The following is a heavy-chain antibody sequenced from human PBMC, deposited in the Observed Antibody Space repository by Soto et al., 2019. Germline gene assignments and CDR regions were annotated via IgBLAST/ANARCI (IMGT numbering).Heavy chain of an antibody. V-gene: IGHV1-18*01. D-gene: IGHD3-16*01. CDR1: GYTFTRSG. J-gene: IGHJ6*04. CDR3: ASDGALGENYYYYGMDV. Sequence: ASVKVSCKASGYTFTRSGISWVRQAPGQGLEWLGWINPDNGNTNYAQHLQGRVTMTTDTSTSTAYMELRSLRSDDTAVYYCASDGALGENYYYYGMDVWGKGTTVTVSS. CDR2: INPDNGNT.